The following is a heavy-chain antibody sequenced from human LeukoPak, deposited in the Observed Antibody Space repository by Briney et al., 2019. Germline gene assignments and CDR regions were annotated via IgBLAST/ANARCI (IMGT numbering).Heavy chain of an antibody. V-gene: IGHV4-59*01. CDR1: GGSISSYY. CDR2: IYYSGST. Sequence: SETLSLTCTVSGGSISSYYWSWIRQPPGKGLEWIGYIYYSGSTNYNPSLKSRVTISVDTSKNQFSLKVSSVTAADTAVYYCARGRYSAGDNWFDPWGQGTLITVSS. D-gene: IGHD3-9*01. CDR3: ARGRYSAGDNWFDP. J-gene: IGHJ5*02.